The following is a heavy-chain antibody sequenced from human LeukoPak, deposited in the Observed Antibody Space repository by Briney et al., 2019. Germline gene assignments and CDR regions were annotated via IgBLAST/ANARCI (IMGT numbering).Heavy chain of an antibody. CDR3: ARLYNRPVATDNWFDP. V-gene: IGHV4-38-2*02. J-gene: IGHJ5*02. CDR2: IYHSGST. Sequence: SETLSLTCTVSGYSISSGYYWGWIRQPPGKGLEWIGSIYHSGSTYYNPSLKSRVNISVDTYKNQFSLKLSSVTAADTAVYYCARLYNRPVATDNWFDPWGQGTLVTVSS. CDR1: GYSISSGYY. D-gene: IGHD5-12*01.